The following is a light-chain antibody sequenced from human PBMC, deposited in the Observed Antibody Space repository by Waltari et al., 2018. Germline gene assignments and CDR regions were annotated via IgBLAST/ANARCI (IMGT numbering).Light chain of an antibody. CDR3: SSYTTSTSYVV. CDR1: SSDVGIYRF. J-gene: IGLJ2*01. CDR2: EVS. Sequence: QSALTQPASVSGSPGQSITISCTGTSSDVGIYRFVSWYQQHPGKAPKLMIYEVSNRHSWVSNRVPGSKSGNTASLTISGLQAEDEADYYCSSYTTSTSYVVFGGGTKLTVL. V-gene: IGLV2-14*01.